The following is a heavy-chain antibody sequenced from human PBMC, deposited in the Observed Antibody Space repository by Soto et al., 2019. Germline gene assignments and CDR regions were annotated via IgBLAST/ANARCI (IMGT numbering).Heavy chain of an antibody. CDR3: ARGGLTDYFDY. CDR1: GFTFSSYG. D-gene: IGHD2-21*02. V-gene: IGHV3-33*01. Sequence: QVQLVESGGGVVQPGRSLRLSCAASGFTFSSYGMHWVRQAPGKGLEWVAVIWYDGSNKYYADSVKGRFTISRDNSKNTLYLQMNSLRAEDTAEYYCARGGLTDYFDYWGQGTLVTVSS. J-gene: IGHJ4*02. CDR2: IWYDGSNK.